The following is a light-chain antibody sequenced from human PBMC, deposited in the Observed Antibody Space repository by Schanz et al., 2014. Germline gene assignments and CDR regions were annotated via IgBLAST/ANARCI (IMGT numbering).Light chain of an antibody. CDR3: QLYDKSPMFT. Sequence: EIVLTQSPGTLSLSPGERATLSCRASQSSRNDHLAWYQQTPGQAPRLLIYGASKRATGIPDRFSGSGSGTDFTLTISRLEPEDFVVYYCQLYDKSPMFTFGQGTKLEIK. V-gene: IGKV3-20*01. CDR2: GAS. CDR1: QSSRNDH. J-gene: IGKJ2*01.